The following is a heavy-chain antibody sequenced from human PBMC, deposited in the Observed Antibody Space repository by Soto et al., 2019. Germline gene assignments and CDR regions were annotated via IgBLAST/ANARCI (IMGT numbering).Heavy chain of an antibody. Sequence: ASVKVSCKASGYTVTGYYMHCVRQAPGQVLEWMGWINPNSGGTNYAQKFQGRVTMTRDTSISTAYMELSRLRSDDTAVYYCARELLRWYGMDVWGQGTTVTVSS. CDR1: GYTVTGYY. CDR2: INPNSGGT. D-gene: IGHD3-16*01. V-gene: IGHV1-2*02. CDR3: ARELLRWYGMDV. J-gene: IGHJ6*02.